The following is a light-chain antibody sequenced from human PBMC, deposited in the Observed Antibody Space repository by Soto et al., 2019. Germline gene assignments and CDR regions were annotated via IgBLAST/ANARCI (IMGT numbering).Light chain of an antibody. V-gene: IGLV1-47*02. CDR3: SSYAGIRTYV. Sequence: QSVVTQPPSASGTPGQRVTISCSGSSSNIGKNYVYWYQQVPGTAPKLLIYSNDRRPSGVPDRFSGSKSGTSASLAISGLRSEDEADYFCSSYAGIRTYVFGTGTKLTVL. CDR1: SSNIGKNY. J-gene: IGLJ1*01. CDR2: SND.